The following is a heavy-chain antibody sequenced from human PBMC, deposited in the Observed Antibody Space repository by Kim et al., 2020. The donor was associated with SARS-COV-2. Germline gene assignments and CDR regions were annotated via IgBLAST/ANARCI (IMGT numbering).Heavy chain of an antibody. CDR2: MSYDGGKK. CDR3: ARDQQVRGVIILYYYGMDV. J-gene: IGHJ6*02. Sequence: GGSLRLSCAVSGFTLNSYTMHWVRQAPGKGLEWVAVMSYDGGKKYYAESVKGRFTISRDSSQSTLYLQMNNLGPEDTAVYYCARDQQVRGVIILYYYGMDVWGRGTTVTVS. V-gene: IGHV3-30-3*01. CDR1: GFTLNSYT. D-gene: IGHD3-10*01.